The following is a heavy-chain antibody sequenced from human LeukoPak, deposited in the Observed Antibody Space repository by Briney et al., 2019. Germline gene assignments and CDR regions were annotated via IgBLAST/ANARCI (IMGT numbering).Heavy chain of an antibody. CDR1: GITFNGYT. CDR3: ARDLMFGLGPPL. D-gene: IGHD3-3*01. CDR2: ISTNHGYI. J-gene: IGHJ6*02. Sequence: GGSLRLSCAASGITFNGYTVNWVRQAPGKGLEWVSSISTNHGYIYYADSVRGRFTISRDNAQKSVYLQMNNLRAEDTAVYYCARDLMFGLGPPLWGRGTTVTVSS. V-gene: IGHV3-21*04.